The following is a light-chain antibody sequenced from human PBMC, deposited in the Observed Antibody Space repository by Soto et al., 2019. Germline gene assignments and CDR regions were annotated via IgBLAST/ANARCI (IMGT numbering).Light chain of an antibody. Sequence: DIQMTQSPSSLSASVGDRVTIACQASQNIYNYLTWYQYKPGKAPKVLIFDAASLETGVPSRFSGSGYGTDFSLTINSLQPEDGATYYCQHYDNLPLTFGGGTKVEIE. CDR1: QNIYNY. CDR3: QHYDNLPLT. CDR2: DAA. J-gene: IGKJ4*01. V-gene: IGKV1-33*01.